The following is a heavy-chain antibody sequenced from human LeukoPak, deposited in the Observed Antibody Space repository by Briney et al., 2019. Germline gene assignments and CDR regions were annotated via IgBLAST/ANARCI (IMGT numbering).Heavy chain of an antibody. CDR3: TTLNFWSGYYDY. CDR2: IKSKTDGGTT. D-gene: IGHD3-3*01. V-gene: IGHV3-15*01. J-gene: IGHJ4*02. Sequence: GGSLRLSCAASGFTFSNAWMSWVRQAPGKELEWVGRIKSKTDGGTTDYAAPVKGRFTISRDDSKNTLYLQMNSLKTEDTAVYYCTTLNFWSGYYDYWGQGTLVTVSS. CDR1: GFTFSNAW.